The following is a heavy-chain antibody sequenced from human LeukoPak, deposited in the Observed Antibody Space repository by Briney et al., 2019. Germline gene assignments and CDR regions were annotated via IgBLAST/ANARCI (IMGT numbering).Heavy chain of an antibody. CDR3: ARRGYQPSHY. Sequence: SETLSLTCTVSGYSISSGYYWGWIRQPPGKGLEWIGEINHSGSTNYNPSLKSRVTISVDTSKNQFSPKPSSVTAADTAVYYCARRGYQPSHYWGQGTLVTVSS. V-gene: IGHV4-38-2*02. CDR2: INHSGST. CDR1: GYSISSGYY. D-gene: IGHD2-2*01. J-gene: IGHJ4*02.